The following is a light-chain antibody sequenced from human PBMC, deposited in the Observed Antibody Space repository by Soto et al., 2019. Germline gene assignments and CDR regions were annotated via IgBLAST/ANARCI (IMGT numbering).Light chain of an antibody. CDR2: GAS. CDR3: LQYDADSFPT. Sequence: EIVLTQSPGTLSLSPGEGATLSCRASQTINNNFLAWYQQKPGQTPRLLIYGASTRAPDIPDRFSGSGSGADFTLPSSRLEPEDFAVFYCLQYDADSFPTFGQGTKVEVK. CDR1: QTINNNF. V-gene: IGKV3-20*01. J-gene: IGKJ1*01.